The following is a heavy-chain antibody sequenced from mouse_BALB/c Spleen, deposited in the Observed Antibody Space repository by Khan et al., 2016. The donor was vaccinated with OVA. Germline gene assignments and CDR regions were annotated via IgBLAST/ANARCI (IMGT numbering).Heavy chain of an antibody. J-gene: IGHJ2*02. V-gene: IGHV5-9-3*01. D-gene: IGHD1-1*01. CDR3: ARTPGYYGSNYFDY. CDR1: GFIFSNYA. CDR2: ISSGGSFS. Sequence: EVQLVESGGGLVKPGGSLKLSCAASGFIFSNYAMSWVRQTPEKRLEWVATISSGGSFSYYPDSVKGRFTISRANANNTLYLQMGSLRSEDTAMFYCARTPGYYGSNYFDYWGQGTSLTVSS.